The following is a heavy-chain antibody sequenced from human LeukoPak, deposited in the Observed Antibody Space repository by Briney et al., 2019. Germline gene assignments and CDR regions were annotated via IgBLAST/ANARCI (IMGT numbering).Heavy chain of an antibody. CDR2: IKSKTDGGTT. V-gene: IGHV3-15*07. Sequence: GGSLRLSCAASGFTFSNAWMSWVRQAPGKGLEWVGRIKSKTDGGTTDYAAPVKGRFTISRDDSKNTLYLQMNSLKTEDTAVYYCTTYYYDSSGYYYVPRYFDYWGQGTLVTVSS. CDR1: GFTFSNAW. J-gene: IGHJ4*02. CDR3: TTYYYDSSGYYYVPRYFDY. D-gene: IGHD3-22*01.